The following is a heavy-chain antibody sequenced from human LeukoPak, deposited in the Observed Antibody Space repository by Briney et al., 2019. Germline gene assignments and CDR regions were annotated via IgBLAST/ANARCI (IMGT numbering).Heavy chain of an antibody. CDR1: GGTFSSFA. Sequence: GASVKVSCKASGGTFSSFAISWVRQAPGQGLEWMGGIIPIFGTANYAQKFQGRVTITTDESTSTAYMELSSLRSEDTAVYYCARGRVLGYCSSTSCYTAFDIWGQGTMVTVSS. CDR3: ARGRVLGYCSSTSCYTAFDI. D-gene: IGHD2-2*02. CDR2: IIPIFGTA. V-gene: IGHV1-69*05. J-gene: IGHJ3*02.